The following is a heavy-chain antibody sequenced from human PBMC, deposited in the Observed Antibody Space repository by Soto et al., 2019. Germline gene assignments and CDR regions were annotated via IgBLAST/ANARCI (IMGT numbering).Heavy chain of an antibody. CDR2: ILVGGST. V-gene: IGHV3-23*01. Sequence: GSLRLSCAVSVFIFSSYDMSWVRQAPGKGLEWVSTILVGGSTHYEDAVKGRFTISRDTSKNTVYLQMNSLTAGDTAVYYCAKATATSGGAFEIYGQGTMVTVSS. CDR3: AKATATSGGAFEI. J-gene: IGHJ3*02. CDR1: VFIFSSYD. D-gene: IGHD1-1*01.